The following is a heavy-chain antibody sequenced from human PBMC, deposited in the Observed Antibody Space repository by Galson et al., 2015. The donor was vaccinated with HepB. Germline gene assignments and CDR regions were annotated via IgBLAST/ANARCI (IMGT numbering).Heavy chain of an antibody. CDR3: ARGPNNFDY. Sequence: ETLSLTSTVSGGSINNYYWSWIRQSPEKGLEWIGYIYYSGTTNYSPSLKSRVTISVDTSENQFSLKMYSVTAADTAVFYCARGPNNFDYWGQGTLVTVSS. D-gene: IGHD2-8*01. CDR2: IYYSGTT. CDR1: GGSINNYY. V-gene: IGHV4-59*01. J-gene: IGHJ4*02.